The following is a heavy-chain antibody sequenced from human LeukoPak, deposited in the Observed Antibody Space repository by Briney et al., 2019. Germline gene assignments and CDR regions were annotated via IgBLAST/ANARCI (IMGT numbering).Heavy chain of an antibody. CDR2: VSHSGIT. CDR3: ARGSRTPDAGY. J-gene: IGHJ4*02. V-gene: IGHV4-61*01. D-gene: IGHD3-10*01. Sequence: PSETLSLTCSVSDDSINESIYYWSWIRQPPGKGLEWIGYVSHSGITDYNPSLKSRLTISIDTSKNQFSLKLRSVTAADTAVYYCARGSRTPDAGYWGPGTLVTVSP. CDR1: DDSINESIYY.